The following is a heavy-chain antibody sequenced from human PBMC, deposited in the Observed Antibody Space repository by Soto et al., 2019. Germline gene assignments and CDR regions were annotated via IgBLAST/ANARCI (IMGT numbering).Heavy chain of an antibody. J-gene: IGHJ5*02. CDR3: ASRIVGATTDWFDP. V-gene: IGHV4-59*01. D-gene: IGHD1-26*01. CDR1: GGSISSYY. Sequence: SETLSLTCTVSGGSISSYYWSWIRQPPGKGLEWIGYIYYSGSTNYNPSLKSRVTISVDTSKNQFSLKLSSVTAADTAVYYCASRIVGATTDWFDPWGQGTLVTV. CDR2: IYYSGST.